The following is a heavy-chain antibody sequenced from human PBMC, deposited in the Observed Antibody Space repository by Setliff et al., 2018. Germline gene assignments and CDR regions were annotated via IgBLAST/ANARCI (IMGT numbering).Heavy chain of an antibody. CDR3: ARVTGFFYVDA. D-gene: IGHD3-3*01. Sequence: KPSETLSLTCTVSGGSVGSDFSYWTWIRQPAGKELEWIGQIYTSWSTNYNPSLQSRVTISLDASKNQFYLRLASVTAADTAVYYCARVTGFFYVDAWGKGTTVTVSS. CDR1: GGSVGSDFSY. J-gene: IGHJ6*03. CDR2: IYTSWST. V-gene: IGHV4-61*09.